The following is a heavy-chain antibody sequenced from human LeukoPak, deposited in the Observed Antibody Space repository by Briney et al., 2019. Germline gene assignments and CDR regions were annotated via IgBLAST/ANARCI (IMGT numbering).Heavy chain of an antibody. V-gene: IGHV4-61*05. CDR3: ARSRYSSAWYAFDV. J-gene: IGHJ3*01. CDR1: GGSISSSSAY. Sequence: SETLSLTCTVSGGSISSSSAYWSWIRQPPGKGLEWIGYIYYSGSTNYKSSLKSRVTISVDTSKNQFSLKLSSMTAADTAFYYCARSRYSSAWYAFDVWGQGTMVTVSS. D-gene: IGHD6-19*01. CDR2: IYYSGST.